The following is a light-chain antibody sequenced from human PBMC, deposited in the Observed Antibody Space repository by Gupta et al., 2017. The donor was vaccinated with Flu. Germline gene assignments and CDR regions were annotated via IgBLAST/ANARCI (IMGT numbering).Light chain of an antibody. CDR3: SSYTSSSSPV. J-gene: IGLJ2*01. CDR1: SSDVGGYHY. Sequence: QSALTQPASVSGSPGQSSTISCTGTSSDVGGYHYVSWYQQHPGKAPKLMIYEVSNRPSGVPNRFSGSKSGNTASLTISGLQAEDEADYYCSSYTSSSSPVFGGGTKLTVL. V-gene: IGLV2-14*01. CDR2: EVS.